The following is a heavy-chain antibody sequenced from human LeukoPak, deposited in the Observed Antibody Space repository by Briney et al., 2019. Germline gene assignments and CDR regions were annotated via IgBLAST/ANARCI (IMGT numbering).Heavy chain of an antibody. CDR1: GFTFSSYN. Sequence: GGPLRLSCAASGFTFSSYNMNWLRQAPGKAVEWVSSISGSSSYLYYTGSVSGRFTISRDNAKNSLYLQMNSLRAEDTAMYYCAREGFYGEYYFDYWGQGTLVTVSS. V-gene: IGHV3-21*01. CDR3: AREGFYGEYYFDY. D-gene: IGHD2/OR15-2a*01. CDR2: ISGSSSYL. J-gene: IGHJ4*02.